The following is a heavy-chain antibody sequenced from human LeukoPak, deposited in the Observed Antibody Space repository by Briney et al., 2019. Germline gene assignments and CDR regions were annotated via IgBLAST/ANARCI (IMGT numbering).Heavy chain of an antibody. CDR1: GFTFGSYG. CDR2: ISYDRSET. Sequence: GRSQRLSCAASGFTFGSYGMHWVRQAPGKGLEWVAFISYDRSETYYADSVKGRFSISRDNSKNTVYLQMNSLRTEDRAVYYCAREGGYYFDHWGQGTLVTVSS. D-gene: IGHD6-25*01. V-gene: IGHV3-30*03. CDR3: AREGGYYFDH. J-gene: IGHJ4*02.